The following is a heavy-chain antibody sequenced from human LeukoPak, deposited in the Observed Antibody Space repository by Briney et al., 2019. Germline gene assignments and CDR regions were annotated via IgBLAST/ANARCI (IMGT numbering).Heavy chain of an antibody. CDR2: ISSSGSTI. D-gene: IGHD6-13*01. CDR3: VREGRSSRWDDWYFDL. CDR1: GFTFSSYE. Sequence: GGSLRLSCAASGFTFSSYEMNWVRQAPGKGLEWVSYISSSGSTIYYADSVKGRFTISRDNAKNSLYLQMNSLRAGDTAVYYCVREGRSSRWDDWYFDLWGRGTLVTVSS. J-gene: IGHJ2*01. V-gene: IGHV3-48*03.